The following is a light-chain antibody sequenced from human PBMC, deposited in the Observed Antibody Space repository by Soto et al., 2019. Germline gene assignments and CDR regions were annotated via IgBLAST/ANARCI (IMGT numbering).Light chain of an antibody. CDR3: SSYTSFSTYV. J-gene: IGLJ1*01. CDR1: SSDVGGYNY. CDR2: EVS. V-gene: IGLV2-14*01. Sequence: QSVLTQPASVSESPGQSITISCTGTSSDVGGYNYVSWYQQHPGKAPKLMIYEVSNRPSGVSNRFSGSKSDNTASLTISGLQAEDEADYYCSSYTSFSTYVFGTGTKVTVL.